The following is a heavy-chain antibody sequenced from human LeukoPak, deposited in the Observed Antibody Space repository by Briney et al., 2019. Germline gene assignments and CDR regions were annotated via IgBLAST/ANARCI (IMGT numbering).Heavy chain of an antibody. J-gene: IGHJ4*02. Sequence: SETLSLTCTVSGVSISSYYWSWIRQPPGKGLEWIGYIYYSGSTNYNPSLKSRVTISVDTSKNQFSLKLSSVTAADTAVYYCARDRGSYIDYWGQGTLVTVSS. D-gene: IGHD1-26*01. CDR2: IYYSGST. CDR3: ARDRGSYIDY. CDR1: GVSISSYY. V-gene: IGHV4-59*01.